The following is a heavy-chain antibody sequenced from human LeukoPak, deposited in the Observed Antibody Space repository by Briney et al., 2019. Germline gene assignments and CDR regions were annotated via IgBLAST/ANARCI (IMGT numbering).Heavy chain of an antibody. Sequence: GGSLRLSCAASGFTFSSYSINWIRQAPGKGLEWVSYISSSGSTIYYADSVKGRFTISRGNAKNSLFLQMNSLRAEDTAVYYCARGRGELKDWGQGTLVTVSS. D-gene: IGHD3-16*01. CDR2: ISSSGSTI. V-gene: IGHV3-48*04. CDR3: ARGRGELKD. CDR1: GFTFSSYS. J-gene: IGHJ1*01.